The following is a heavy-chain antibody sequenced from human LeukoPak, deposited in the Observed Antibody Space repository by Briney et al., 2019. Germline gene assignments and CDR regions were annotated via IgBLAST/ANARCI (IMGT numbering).Heavy chain of an antibody. J-gene: IGHJ4*02. CDR1: GFTFTTYS. V-gene: IGHV3-23*01. CDR3: AESPGGY. Sequence: PGGSLRLSFVASGFTFTTYSMNWVPPAPGKGLGWVSSISSSGGSTHYADSVKGRFTLSRDNSKNTLYLKMNSLRAEDTAVYYCAESPGGYWGQGSLVTVSS. D-gene: IGHD3-16*01. CDR2: ISSSGGST.